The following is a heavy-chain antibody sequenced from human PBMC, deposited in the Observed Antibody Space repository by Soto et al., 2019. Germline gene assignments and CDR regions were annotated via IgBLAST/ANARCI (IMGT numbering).Heavy chain of an antibody. J-gene: IGHJ6*02. D-gene: IGHD2-15*01. CDR2: INPNSGGT. V-gene: IGHV1-2*04. Sequence: ASVKVSCKASGYTFTGYYMHWVRQAPGQGLEWMGWINPNSGGTNYAQKFQGWVTMTRDTSISTAYMELSRLRSDDTAVYYCARANLGYCSGGSCYGFDYYYGMDVWGQGTTVTVSS. CDR3: ARANLGYCSGGSCYGFDYYYGMDV. CDR1: GYTFTGYY.